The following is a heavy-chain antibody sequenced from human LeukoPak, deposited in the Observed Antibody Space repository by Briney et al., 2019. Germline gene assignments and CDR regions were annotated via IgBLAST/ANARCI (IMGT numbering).Heavy chain of an antibody. CDR3: ARLYCSSTSCYENYYYGMDV. J-gene: IGHJ6*02. CDR1: GGSFSGFH. CDR2: IDHSGST. V-gene: IGHV4-34*01. D-gene: IGHD2-2*01. Sequence: SETLSLTCAVYGGSFSGFHWNWIRQPPGKGLEWIGEIDHSGSTNYNPSLKSRVTISVDKSKNQFSLKLSSVTAADTAVYYCARLYCSSTSCYENYYYGMDVWGQGTTVTVSS.